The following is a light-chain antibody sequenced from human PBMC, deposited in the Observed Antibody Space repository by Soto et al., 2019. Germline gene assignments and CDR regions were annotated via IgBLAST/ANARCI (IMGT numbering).Light chain of an antibody. J-gene: IGLJ2*01. V-gene: IGLV9-49*01. CDR3: GADHGSGSNFVWV. CDR1: SGYSNYK. CDR2: VGTGGIVG. Sequence: QSVLTQPPSASASLGASVTLTCTLSSGYSNYKVDWYQQRPGKGPRFVMRVGTGGIVGSKGDGIADRLSVLGSGLNRYLTIKNIQEEDESDYYCGADHGSGSNFVWVFGGGTKVTVL.